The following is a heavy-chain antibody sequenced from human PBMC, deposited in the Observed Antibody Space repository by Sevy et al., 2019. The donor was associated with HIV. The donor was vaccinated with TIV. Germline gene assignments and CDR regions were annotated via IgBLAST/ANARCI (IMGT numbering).Heavy chain of an antibody. CDR1: GYTFTGYY. CDR3: ARVERWNIAARPPFDY. Sequence: ASVKVSCKASGYTFTGYYMHWVRRAPGQGLEWMGWINPNSGGTNYAQKFQGRVTMTRDTSISTAYMELSRLRSDDTAVYYCARVERWNIAARPPFDYWGQGTLVTVSS. CDR2: INPNSGGT. J-gene: IGHJ4*02. D-gene: IGHD6-6*01. V-gene: IGHV1-2*02.